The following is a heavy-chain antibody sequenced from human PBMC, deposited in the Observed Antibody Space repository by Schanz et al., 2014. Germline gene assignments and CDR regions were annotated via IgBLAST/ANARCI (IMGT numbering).Heavy chain of an antibody. V-gene: IGHV3-23*01. Sequence: EEQLLESGGALVEPGGSPRLSCAASGFSFSNYALVWVRQPPGKGLEWISGISGFGTGAYYADSVEGRFSISRDNSKNTLYLQMDSLRAEDTAVYYCAKSGYCRSTSCDQYNYYGLDVWGQGTTVTVSS. D-gene: IGHD2-2*03. CDR3: AKSGYCRSTSCDQYNYYGLDV. CDR1: GFSFSNYA. CDR2: ISGFGTGA. J-gene: IGHJ6*02.